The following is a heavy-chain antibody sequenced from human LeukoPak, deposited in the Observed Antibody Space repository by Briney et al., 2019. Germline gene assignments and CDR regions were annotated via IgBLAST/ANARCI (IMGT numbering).Heavy chain of an antibody. J-gene: IGHJ4*02. CDR3: ARDTSGYRRGSFDY. CDR1: GGSISSYY. D-gene: IGHD3-22*01. V-gene: IGHV4-59*01. Sequence: SETLSLTCTVPGGSISSYYWSWIRQPPGKGLEWIGYIYYSGSTSYNPSLKSRVTISVDTSNNQFSLKLSSVTAADTAVYYCARDTSGYRRGSFDYWGQGTLVTVSS. CDR2: IYYSGST.